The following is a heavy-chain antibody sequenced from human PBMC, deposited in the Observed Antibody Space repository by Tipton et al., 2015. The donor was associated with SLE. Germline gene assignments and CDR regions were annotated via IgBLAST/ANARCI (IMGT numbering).Heavy chain of an antibody. Sequence: TLSLTCTVSGGSISSGGYYWSWIRQHPGKGLEWIGYIYYSGSTYYNPSLKSRVTISVDTSKNQFSLKLSSVTAADTAVYYCARERGLGDSGGAFDIWGQGTMVTVSS. CDR2: IYYSGST. J-gene: IGHJ3*02. CDR1: GGSISSGGYY. D-gene: IGHD4-23*01. CDR3: ARERGLGDSGGAFDI. V-gene: IGHV4-31*03.